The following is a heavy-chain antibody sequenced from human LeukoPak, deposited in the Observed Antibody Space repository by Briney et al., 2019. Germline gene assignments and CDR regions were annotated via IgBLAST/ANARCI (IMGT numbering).Heavy chain of an antibody. D-gene: IGHD1-26*01. CDR2: INHSGST. CDR1: GFTFSSYV. V-gene: IGHV4-34*01. CDR3: ASSYFDNSGSYDHDY. J-gene: IGHJ4*02. Sequence: GSLRLSCAASGFTFSSYVMTWVRQPPGKGLEWIGEINHSGSTNYNPSLKSRVTISVDTSKNQFSLKLSSVTAADTAVYYCASSYFDNSGSYDHDYWGQGTLVTVSS.